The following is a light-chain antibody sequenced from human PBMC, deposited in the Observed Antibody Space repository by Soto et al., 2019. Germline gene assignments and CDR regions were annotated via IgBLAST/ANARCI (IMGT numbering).Light chain of an antibody. CDR1: KLGDKY. V-gene: IGLV3-1*01. J-gene: IGLJ2*01. Sequence: SSELTQPPSVSVSPGQTASITCSGDKLGDKYACWYQQKPGQSPVLVIYHDSKRPSGIPERFSGSNSGNTATLTISGTQAMDEADYYCQAWDTSTVVFGGGTKLTVL. CDR3: QAWDTSTVV. CDR2: HDS.